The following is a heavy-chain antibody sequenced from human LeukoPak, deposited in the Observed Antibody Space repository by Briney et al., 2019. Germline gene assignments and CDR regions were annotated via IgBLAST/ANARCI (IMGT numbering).Heavy chain of an antibody. J-gene: IGHJ4*02. V-gene: IGHV1-2*02. CDR2: INPNSGGT. D-gene: IGHD2-2*01. CDR1: GYTFTGYY. CDR3: ARATLDCSSTSCQRGFDY. Sequence: GASVKVSCKASGYTFTGYYMHWVRQAPGQGLEWMGWINPNSGGTNYAQKFQGRVTMTRDTSISTAYMELSRLRADDTALYYCARATLDCSSTSCQRGFDYWGQGTLVTVSS.